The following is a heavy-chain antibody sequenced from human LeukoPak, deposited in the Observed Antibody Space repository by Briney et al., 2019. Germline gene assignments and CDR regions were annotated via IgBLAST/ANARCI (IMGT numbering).Heavy chain of an antibody. J-gene: IGHJ4*02. V-gene: IGHV4-59*01. CDR3: ARERVGYFDY. Sequence: KSSETLSLTCTVSGGSISSYYWSWIRQPPGKGLEWIGYIYYSGSTNYNPSLKSRVTISVGTSKNQFSLKLSSVTAADTAVYYCARERVGYFDYWGQGTLVTVSS. D-gene: IGHD1-26*01. CDR1: GGSISSYY. CDR2: IYYSGST.